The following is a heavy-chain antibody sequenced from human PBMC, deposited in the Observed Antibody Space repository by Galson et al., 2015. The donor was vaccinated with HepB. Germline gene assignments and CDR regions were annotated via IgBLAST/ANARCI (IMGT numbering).Heavy chain of an antibody. J-gene: IGHJ4*02. D-gene: IGHD1-26*01. CDR3: ARETAATGDKMPAVVDY. Sequence: SLRLSCAAPGFTFSSYSMNWVRQAPGKGLEWVSYISSSSSTIYYADSVKGRFTISRDNAKNSLYLQMNSLRDEDTAVYYCARETAATGDKMPAVVDYWGQGTLVTVSS. CDR2: ISSSSSTI. CDR1: GFTFSSYS. V-gene: IGHV3-48*02.